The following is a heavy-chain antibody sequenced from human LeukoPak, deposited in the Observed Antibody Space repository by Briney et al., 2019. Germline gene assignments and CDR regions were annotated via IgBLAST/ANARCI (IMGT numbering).Heavy chain of an antibody. D-gene: IGHD2-21*02. Sequence: ASVKVSCKASGYTFTSYGISWVRQAPGQGLEWMGWISAYNGNTNYAQKLQGRVTMTTDTSTSTAYMELRSLRSDDTAVYYCARASYCGGDCYFGSYYYYGMDVRGQGTTVTVSS. CDR3: ARASYCGGDCYFGSYYYYGMDV. V-gene: IGHV1-18*01. J-gene: IGHJ6*02. CDR1: GYTFTSYG. CDR2: ISAYNGNT.